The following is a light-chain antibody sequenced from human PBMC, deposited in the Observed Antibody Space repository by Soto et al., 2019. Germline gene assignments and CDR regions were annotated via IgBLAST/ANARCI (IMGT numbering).Light chain of an antibody. J-gene: IGKJ1*01. CDR2: GAS. CDR1: QSVSSN. V-gene: IGKV3-15*01. CDR3: QQYNYWPRT. Sequence: EIVMTQSPATLSVSPGERATLSCRASQSVSSNLAWYQQKPGQAPRLLIYGASTRATGIPARFSGSGSGTEFTLTISSLQSEEFAVYYCQQYNYWPRTFGQGTNVDIK.